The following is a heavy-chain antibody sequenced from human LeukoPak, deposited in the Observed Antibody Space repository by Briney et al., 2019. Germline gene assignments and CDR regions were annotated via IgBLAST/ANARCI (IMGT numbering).Heavy chain of an antibody. Sequence: PGGSLRLSCAASGFTFSNFWMTWVRQAPGKGLEWVANINQDGSEDYYVDSVKGRFTISRDDAKNSLYLQMNSLRAEDTAVYYCARDARFDSGAIGGIDYWGQGTLVTVSS. CDR1: GFTFSNFW. V-gene: IGHV3-7*01. CDR3: ARDARFDSGAIGGIDY. D-gene: IGHD5-12*01. J-gene: IGHJ4*02. CDR2: INQDGSED.